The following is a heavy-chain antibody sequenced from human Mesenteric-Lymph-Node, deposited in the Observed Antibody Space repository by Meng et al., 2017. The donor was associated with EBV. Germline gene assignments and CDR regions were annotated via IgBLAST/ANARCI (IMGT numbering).Heavy chain of an antibody. CDR1: GGSFSGYY. J-gene: IGHJ4*02. CDR2: INHSGST. CDR3: ARGEKGPIDY. Sequence: QVKLQQWGAGLLKPSETLSLTCAVYGGSFSGYYWSWIRQPPGKGLEWIGEINHSGSTNYNPSLKSRVTISVDTSKNQFSLKLSSVTAADTAVYYCARGEKGPIDYWGQGTLVTVSS. V-gene: IGHV4-34*01.